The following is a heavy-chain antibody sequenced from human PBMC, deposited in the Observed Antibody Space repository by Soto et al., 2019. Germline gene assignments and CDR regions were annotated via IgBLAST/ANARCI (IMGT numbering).Heavy chain of an antibody. CDR1: GYTFSTYA. V-gene: IGHV1-3*01. CDR2: INGGTGQT. D-gene: IGHD1-1*01. CDR3: ARGKGMEENYYYYGMDI. Sequence: ASVKVSCKASGYTFSTYAMHWVRQAPGQSHEWMGWINGGTGQTRYSQRFQDRVTITRDTSAKTTYMDLTSLRSEDTAVYYCARGKGMEENYYYYGMDIWGQGTTVTVSS. J-gene: IGHJ6*02.